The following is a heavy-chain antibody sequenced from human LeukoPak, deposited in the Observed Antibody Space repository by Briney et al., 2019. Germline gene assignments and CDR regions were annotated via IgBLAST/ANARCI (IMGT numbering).Heavy chain of an antibody. V-gene: IGHV1-24*01. D-gene: IGHD3-9*01. J-gene: IGHJ4*02. CDR1: GYTLTELS. CDR3: ATVADWSEPHLDY. Sequence: ASVKVSCKVSGYTLTELSMHWVRQAPGKGLEWMGGFDPEDGETIYAQKFQGRVTMTEDTSTDTAYMELSSLRSEDTAVCYCATVADWSEPHLDYWGQGTLVTVSS. CDR2: FDPEDGET.